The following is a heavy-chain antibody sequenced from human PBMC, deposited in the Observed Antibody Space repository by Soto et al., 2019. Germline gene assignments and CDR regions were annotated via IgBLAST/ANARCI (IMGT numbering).Heavy chain of an antibody. CDR2: IYYYGRT. CDR1: GGSISSYY. CDR3: ASSNIAAAGFYYYGMDV. J-gene: IGHJ6*02. V-gene: IGHV4-59*01. D-gene: IGHD6-13*01. Sequence: QVKLQESGPGLVKPSETLSLTCTVSGGSISSYYWRWIRPPPGKGLEWIGYIYYYGRTNYNPSLKSRVTISVDTSKNQFSLKLSSVTAADTAVYYCASSNIAAAGFYYYGMDVWGRGTTVTVSS.